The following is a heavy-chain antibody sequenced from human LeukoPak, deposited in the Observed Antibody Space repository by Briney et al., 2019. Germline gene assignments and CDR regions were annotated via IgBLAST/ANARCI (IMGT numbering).Heavy chain of an antibody. CDR3: ARDTFFGSSGYSAFDI. Sequence: GGSLRLSCAASGFTFSSYWMSWVRQAPGKGLEWVANIKQDGSEKYYVDSVKGRFTSSRDNAKNSLELQMYSRRNEDTGVCYCARDTFFGSSGYSAFDIWGQGTMVTVSS. CDR2: IKQDGSEK. J-gene: IGHJ3*02. V-gene: IGHV3-7*01. CDR1: GFTFSSYW. D-gene: IGHD3-22*01.